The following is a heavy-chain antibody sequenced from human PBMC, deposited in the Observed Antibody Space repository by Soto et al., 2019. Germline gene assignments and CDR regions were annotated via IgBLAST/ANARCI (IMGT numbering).Heavy chain of an antibody. CDR2: ISYDGSNK. CDR3: AKIMGLLFYYGMDV. D-gene: IGHD3-3*01. CDR1: GFTFSSYG. Sequence: GGSLRLSCAASGFTFSSYGMHWVRQAPGKGLEWVAVISYDGSNKYYADSVKGRFTISRDNSKNTLYLQMNSLRAEDTAVYYCAKIMGLLFYYGMDVWGQGTTVTVSS. V-gene: IGHV3-30*18. J-gene: IGHJ6*02.